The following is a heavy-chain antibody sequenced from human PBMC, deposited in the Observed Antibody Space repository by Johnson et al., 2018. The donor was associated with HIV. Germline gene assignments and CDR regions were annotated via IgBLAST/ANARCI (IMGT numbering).Heavy chain of an antibody. CDR1: GFTFDDYA. CDR3: ARDPFPRFYAFDI. V-gene: IGHV3-23*04. Sequence: VQLVESGGGVVQPGRSLRLSCAASGFTFDDYAMHWVRQAPGKGLEWVSAISGSGGSTYNAESVNGRFTISRDNSKNTLYLQMNSLIAEDTAVYYCARDPFPRFYAFDIWGQGTMVIVSS. J-gene: IGHJ3*02. CDR2: ISGSGGST.